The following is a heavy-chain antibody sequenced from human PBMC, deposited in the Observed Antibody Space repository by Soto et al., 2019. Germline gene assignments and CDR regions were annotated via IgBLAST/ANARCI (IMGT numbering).Heavy chain of an antibody. CDR2: IYSGGST. CDR3: ARVESGYCSSTSCYALDY. D-gene: IGHD2-2*01. Sequence: EVQLVETGGGLIQPGGSLRLSCAASGFTVSSNYMSWVRQAPGKGLEWVSVIYSGGSTYYADSVKGRFTISRDNSKNTLYLQMNSLRAEDTAVYYCARVESGYCSSTSCYALDYWGQGTLVTVSS. J-gene: IGHJ4*02. V-gene: IGHV3-53*02. CDR1: GFTVSSNY.